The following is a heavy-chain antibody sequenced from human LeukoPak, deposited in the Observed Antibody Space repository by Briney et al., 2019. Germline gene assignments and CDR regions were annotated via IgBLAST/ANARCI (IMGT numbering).Heavy chain of an antibody. CDR1: GFTFSSYG. V-gene: IGHV3-33*08. CDR3: ARDRQISYGHYFDY. J-gene: IGHJ4*02. Sequence: PGGSLRLSCAASGFTFSSYGIHWVRRSPGKGLEWVAVIWYDGSNQYYADSVKGRFTISRDNSKNTLYLQMNSLRVEDTAVYYCARDRQISYGHYFDYWGQGTLVTVSS. CDR2: IWYDGSNQ. D-gene: IGHD5-18*01.